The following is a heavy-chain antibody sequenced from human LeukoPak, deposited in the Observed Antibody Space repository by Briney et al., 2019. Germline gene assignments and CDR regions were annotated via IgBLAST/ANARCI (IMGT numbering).Heavy chain of an antibody. CDR2: INSDGTMT. Sequence: PGGSLRLSCAASGFAFSSYWMHWVRQAPGKGLVWVARINSDGTMTNYGDSVRGRFTISRDNAKNSLYLQMNSLRAEDTALYYCAKDSNGSGSYFDYWGQGTLVTVSS. CDR1: GFAFSSYW. J-gene: IGHJ4*02. V-gene: IGHV3-74*01. CDR3: AKDSNGSGSYFDY. D-gene: IGHD3-10*01.